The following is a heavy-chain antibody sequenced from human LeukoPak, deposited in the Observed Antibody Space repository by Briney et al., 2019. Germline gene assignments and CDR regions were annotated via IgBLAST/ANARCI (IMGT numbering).Heavy chain of an antibody. CDR2: IGHSGST. V-gene: IGHV4-34*01. CDR1: GGSFSGHY. Sequence: PSETLSLTCAVYGGSFSGHYWSWIRQVPGKGLEWIGEIGHSGSTNYNPSLKSRVDISLDRSTTQFSLKVKSVTDTDTGVCFCARGGDGHNHPFDYWGQGTQVTVSS. CDR3: ARGGDGHNHPFDY. D-gene: IGHD5-24*01. J-gene: IGHJ4*02.